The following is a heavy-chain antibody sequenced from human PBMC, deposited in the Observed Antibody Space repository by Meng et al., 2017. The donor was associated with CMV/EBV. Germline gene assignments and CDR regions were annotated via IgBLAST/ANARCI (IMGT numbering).Heavy chain of an antibody. CDR3: ARGGGGRTNRSMDV. CDR2: IYYSGST. J-gene: IGHJ6*02. V-gene: IGHV4-59*01. CDR1: GGSISSYY. Sequence: SETLSLTCTVSGGSISSYYWSWIRQPPGKGLEWIGYIYYSGSTNYNPSLKSRVTISVDTSKNQFSLKLSSVTAADTAVYYCARGGGGRTNRSMDVWGQGTTVTVSS. D-gene: IGHD1-14*01.